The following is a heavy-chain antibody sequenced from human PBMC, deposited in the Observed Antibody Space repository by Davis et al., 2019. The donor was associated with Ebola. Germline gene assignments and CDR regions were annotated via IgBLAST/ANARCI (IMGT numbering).Heavy chain of an antibody. D-gene: IGHD2-15*01. J-gene: IGHJ4*02. CDR2: ISYDGSNK. Sequence: GESLKISCAASGFTFSSYGMHWVRQAPGKGLEWVAVISYDGSNKYYADSVKGRFTISRDNSKNTLFLQMISLRVDDTAMYYCTRVDCNGGNCYFDHWGQGTRVTVSS. CDR1: GFTFSSYG. V-gene: IGHV3-30*03. CDR3: TRVDCNGGNCYFDH.